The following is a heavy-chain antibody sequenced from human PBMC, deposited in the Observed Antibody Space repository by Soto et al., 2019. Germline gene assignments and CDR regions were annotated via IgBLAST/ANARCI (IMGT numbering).Heavy chain of an antibody. V-gene: IGHV3-15*01. CDR2: IKSKTDGGTT. Sequence: GGSLRLSCAASGFTFSNAWMSWVRQAPGKWLEWVGRIKSKTDGGTTDYAAPVKGGFTISRDESKNTLYLQMNSLKTEDTAVYYCTTDIEQWLLGYYYYGMDVWGQGTTVTVSS. D-gene: IGHD3-22*01. J-gene: IGHJ6*02. CDR3: TTDIEQWLLGYYYYGMDV. CDR1: GFTFSNAW.